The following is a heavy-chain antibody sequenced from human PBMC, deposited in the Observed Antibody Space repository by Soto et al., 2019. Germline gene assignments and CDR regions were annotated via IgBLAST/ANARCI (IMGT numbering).Heavy chain of an antibody. V-gene: IGHV3-21*01. CDR2: ISSSSSYI. CDR3: ARDSPLNYDILTGPFDY. CDR1: GFTFSSYG. J-gene: IGHJ4*02. Sequence: GGSLRLSCADSGFTFSSYGLNWVRQAPGKGLEWVSSISSSSSYIYYADSVKGRFTISRDNAKNSLYLQMNSLRAEDTAVYYCARDSPLNYDILTGPFDYWGQGTLVTVSS. D-gene: IGHD3-9*01.